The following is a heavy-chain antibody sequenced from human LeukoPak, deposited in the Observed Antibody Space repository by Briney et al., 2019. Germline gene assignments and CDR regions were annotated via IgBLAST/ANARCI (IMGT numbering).Heavy chain of an antibody. D-gene: IGHD5-12*01. CDR1: GGSFSGYY. CDR2: INHSGST. V-gene: IGHV4-34*01. J-gene: IGHJ6*04. Sequence: KSSETLSLTCAVYGGSFSGYYWSWIRQPPGKGLEWIGEINHSGSTNYNPSLKSRVTISVDTSKNQFSLKLSSVTATDTAVYYCARAGYSGSDFSVWGKGSTVTVSS. CDR3: ARAGYSGSDFSV.